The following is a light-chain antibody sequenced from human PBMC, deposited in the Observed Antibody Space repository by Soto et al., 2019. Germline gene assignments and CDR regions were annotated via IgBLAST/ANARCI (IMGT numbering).Light chain of an antibody. CDR2: YNN. J-gene: IGLJ1*01. Sequence: QSVLTQPPSASGTPVQRVTISCSGMSSNIGSNYVYWYQQLPGTAPKLLIYYNNQRPSGVPDRFSGSKSGTSASLAISGLRSEDEADYYCATWDDSLSGYVFGTGTKVTVL. CDR3: ATWDDSLSGYV. V-gene: IGLV1-47*02. CDR1: SSNIGSNY.